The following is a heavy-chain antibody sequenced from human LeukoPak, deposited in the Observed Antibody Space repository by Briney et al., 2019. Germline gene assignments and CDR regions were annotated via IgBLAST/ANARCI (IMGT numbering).Heavy chain of an antibody. Sequence: GGSLRLSCAASGFTVSSNYMSWDRQAPGKGLEWVSVIYSGGSTYYADSVKGRFTISRHNSKNTLYLQMNSLRAEDTAVYYCARGTKGYSYGGYGMDVWGQGTTVTVSS. V-gene: IGHV3-53*04. J-gene: IGHJ6*02. CDR3: ARGTKGYSYGGYGMDV. CDR2: IYSGGST. CDR1: GFTVSSNY. D-gene: IGHD5-18*01.